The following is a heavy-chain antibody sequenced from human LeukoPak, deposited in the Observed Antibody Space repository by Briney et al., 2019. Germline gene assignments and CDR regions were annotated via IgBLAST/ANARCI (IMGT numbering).Heavy chain of an antibody. J-gene: IGHJ3*02. Sequence: GGSLRLSCAASGFTFDDYAIHWVRQAPGKGLEWVSGISWNSGSIGYADSVKGRFTISRDNAKNSLYLQMNSLRAEDMALYYCAKVAGGAFDIWGQGTMVTVSS. CDR1: GFTFDDYA. CDR3: AKVAGGAFDI. D-gene: IGHD1-26*01. V-gene: IGHV3-9*03. CDR2: ISWNSGSI.